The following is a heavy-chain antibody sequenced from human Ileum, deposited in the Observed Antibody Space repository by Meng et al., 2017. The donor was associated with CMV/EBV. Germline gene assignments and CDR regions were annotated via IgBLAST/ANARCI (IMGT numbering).Heavy chain of an antibody. CDR2: IYYSGST. J-gene: IGHJ4*02. D-gene: IGHD2-2*01. CDR1: GGSISSSSYY. CDR3: ARLHQLHPIDY. V-gene: IGHV4-39*01. Sequence: SETLSLTCTVSGGSISSSSYYWGWIRQPPGKGLEWIGSIYYSGSTYYNPSLKNRVTISVDTSKNQFSLKLSSVTAADTAVYYCARLHQLHPIDYWGQGTLVTVSS.